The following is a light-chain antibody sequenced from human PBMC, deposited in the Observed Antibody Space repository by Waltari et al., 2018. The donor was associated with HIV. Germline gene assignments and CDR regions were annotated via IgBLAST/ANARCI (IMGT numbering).Light chain of an antibody. V-gene: IGKV3-20*01. CDR2: GAI. CDR3: QQYGSSPIT. J-gene: IGKJ4*01. CDR1: QSVSNSY. Sequence: EVVLTQSPGTLSLSPGERATFSCRASQSVSNSYLAWNQQQPGQAPRLLMYGAINRAAGTPDRFSGSASGSGTDFTLTISRLEPEDFAVYHCQQYGSSPITFGGGTKVEIK.